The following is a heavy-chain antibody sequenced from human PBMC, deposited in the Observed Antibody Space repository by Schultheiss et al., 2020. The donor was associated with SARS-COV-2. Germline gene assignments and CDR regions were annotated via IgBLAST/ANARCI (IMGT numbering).Heavy chain of an antibody. J-gene: IGHJ4*02. CDR3: ARGRSSSWYGY. CDR2: IYYSGST. D-gene: IGHD6-13*01. CDR1: GGSISSYY. Sequence: SETLSLTCTVSGGSISSYYWSWIRQPPGKGLEWIGSIYYSGSTYYNPSLKSRVTISVDTSKNQFSLKLSSVTAADTAVYYCARGRSSSWYGYWGQGTLVTVSS. V-gene: IGHV4-59*05.